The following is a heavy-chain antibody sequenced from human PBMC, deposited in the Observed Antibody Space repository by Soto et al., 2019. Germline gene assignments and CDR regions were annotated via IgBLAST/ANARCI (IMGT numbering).Heavy chain of an antibody. CDR1: GGSISSYY. D-gene: IGHD2-2*01. J-gene: IGHJ5*02. Sequence: PSETLSLTCIVSGGSISSYYWIWIRQPPGKGLEWIGYIYFTGSTNYNPSLKSRVTLSVDTSKNQLSLKLNSVTAADTAVYYCARDLGYCSSTSCYPWFDPWGQGTLVTVSS. CDR2: IYFTGST. CDR3: ARDLGYCSSTSCYPWFDP. V-gene: IGHV4-59*01.